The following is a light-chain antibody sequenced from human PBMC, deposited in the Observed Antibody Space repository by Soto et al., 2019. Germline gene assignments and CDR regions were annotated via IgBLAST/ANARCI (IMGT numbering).Light chain of an antibody. CDR1: QSVSGY. Sequence: EIVMTQSPASLSVAPGERATRSCRASQSVSGYIGWYQQKPGQAPRLLIYADSNRATGIPARFSGSGSGTEFTLTISSLQSEDFAVYYCQQYNNWPPWTFGQGTKVDIK. CDR2: ADS. V-gene: IGKV3D-15*01. J-gene: IGKJ1*01. CDR3: QQYNNWPPWT.